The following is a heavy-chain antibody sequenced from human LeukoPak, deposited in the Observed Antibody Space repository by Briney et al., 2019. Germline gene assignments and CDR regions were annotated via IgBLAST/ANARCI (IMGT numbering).Heavy chain of an antibody. V-gene: IGHV1-8*01. CDR2: MNPNSGNT. CDR3: ARYCSSTSCYDGSVDV. Sequence: ASVKVSCKASGYTFTSYDINWVRQATGQGLEWMGWMNPNSGNTGYAQKFQGRVTMTRNTSISTAYMELSSLRSEDTAVYYCARYCSSTSCYDGSVDVWGKGTTVTISS. J-gene: IGHJ6*04. CDR1: GYTFTSYD. D-gene: IGHD2-2*01.